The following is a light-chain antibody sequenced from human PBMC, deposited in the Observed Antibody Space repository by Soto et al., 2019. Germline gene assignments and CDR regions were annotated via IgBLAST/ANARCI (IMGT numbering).Light chain of an antibody. V-gene: IGKV3D-20*02. J-gene: IGKJ4*02. CDR3: QQRRDWPLT. Sequence: EIVLTQSPGTLSLSPGERATLSCRASQSVSSSYLAWYQQKPGQAPRLLISEASKRATGIPSRFSGSGSGTDFTLTISGLEPEDFAVYHCQQRRDWPLTFGGGTKVEIK. CDR2: EAS. CDR1: QSVSSSY.